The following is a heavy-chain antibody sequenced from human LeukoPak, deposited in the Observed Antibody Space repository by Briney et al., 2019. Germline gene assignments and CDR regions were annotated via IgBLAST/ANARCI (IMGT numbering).Heavy chain of an antibody. D-gene: IGHD2-2*01. Sequence: GGSLRLSCAASGFTFSSYSMNWVRQAPGKGLEWVSSISSSSSYIYYADSVKGRFTISRDNAKNSLYLQMNSLRAEDTAVYYCARDQYCSSTSCSTENHYYGMDVWGQGTTVTVSS. CDR3: ARDQYCSSTSCSTENHYYGMDV. CDR1: GFTFSSYS. V-gene: IGHV3-21*01. CDR2: ISSSSSYI. J-gene: IGHJ6*02.